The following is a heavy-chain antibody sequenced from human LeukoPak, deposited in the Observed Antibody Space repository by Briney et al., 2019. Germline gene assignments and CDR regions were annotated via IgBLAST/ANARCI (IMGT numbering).Heavy chain of an antibody. V-gene: IGHV4-34*01. D-gene: IGHD4-17*01. J-gene: IGHJ4*02. CDR3: AREADYCDYKYYFAF. Sequence: PSETLSLTCAVYGGSFSGYYWSWIRQPPGKGLEWIGEINHSGSTNYNPSLKSRVTISVDTSKNQFSLKLSSVTAADTAVYYCAREADYCDYKYYFAFWGQGTLVTVSS. CDR2: INHSGST. CDR1: GGSFSGYY.